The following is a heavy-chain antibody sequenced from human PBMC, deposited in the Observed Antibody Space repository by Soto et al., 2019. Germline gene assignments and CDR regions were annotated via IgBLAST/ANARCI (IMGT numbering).Heavy chain of an antibody. J-gene: IGHJ1*01. CDR2: IIPIFGTA. CDR1: GGTFSSYA. Sequence: QVQLVQSGAEVKKPGSSVKVFCKASGGTFSSYAISWVRQAPGQGLEWMGGIIPIFGTANYAQKFQGRVTITADESTSTAYMELSSLRSEDTAVYYCARGGAYCSGGSCYDFQHWGQGTLVTVSS. V-gene: IGHV1-69*01. CDR3: ARGGAYCSGGSCYDFQH. D-gene: IGHD2-15*01.